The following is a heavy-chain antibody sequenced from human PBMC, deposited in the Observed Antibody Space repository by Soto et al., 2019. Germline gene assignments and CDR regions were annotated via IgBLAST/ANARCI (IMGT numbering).Heavy chain of an antibody. Sequence: GGSLRLSCAASGFSFSISPMHWARQAPGKGPEWVALISYDGTNKFYADSVKGRFTISRDNSKSTLYLQVDSLRPEDAAVYYCARDPKTSGGQHWAFNYFDSWGQGTLVTVSS. CDR3: ARDPKTSGGQHWAFNYFDS. CDR2: ISYDGTNK. V-gene: IGHV3-30-3*01. J-gene: IGHJ4*02. CDR1: GFSFSISP. D-gene: IGHD7-27*01.